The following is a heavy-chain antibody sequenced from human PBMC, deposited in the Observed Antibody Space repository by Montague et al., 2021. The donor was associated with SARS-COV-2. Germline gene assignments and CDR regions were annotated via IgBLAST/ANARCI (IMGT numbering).Heavy chain of an antibody. D-gene: IGHD3-10*01. J-gene: IGHJ3*02. CDR3: ARGSYGSGGYDAFDI. CDR1: GDSFNSPKYY. V-gene: IGHV4-39*01. Sequence: SETLSLTCTVSGDSFNSPKYYCVWIRQPPGKGLEWIGSSYYSGTTYDNPSLRSHVTMSVDTSKTQFSLKMNSVTAADTAVYYCARGSYGSGGYDAFDIWGQGTVVTVSS. CDR2: SYYSGTT.